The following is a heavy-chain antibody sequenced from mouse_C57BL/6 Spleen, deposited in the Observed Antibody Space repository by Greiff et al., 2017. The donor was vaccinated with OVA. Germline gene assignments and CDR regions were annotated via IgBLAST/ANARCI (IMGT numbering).Heavy chain of an antibody. CDR2: IDPSDSET. CDR1: GYTFTSYW. V-gene: IGHV1-52*01. Sequence: QVQLQQPGAELVRPGSSVKLSCKASGYTFTSYWMHWVKQRPIQGLEWIGNIDPSDSETHYNQKFKDKATLTVDKSSSTAYMQLSSLTSEDSAVYYCARGDYYGSGYFDVWGTGTTVTVSS. D-gene: IGHD1-1*01. CDR3: ARGDYYGSGYFDV. J-gene: IGHJ1*03.